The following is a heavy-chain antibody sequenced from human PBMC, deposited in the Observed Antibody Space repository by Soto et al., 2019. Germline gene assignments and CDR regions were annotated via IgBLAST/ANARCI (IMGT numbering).Heavy chain of an antibody. CDR1: GFTFSDYS. CDR3: ARDQRSRTWGNLDY. D-gene: IGHD7-27*01. V-gene: IGHV3-21*01. CDR2: ISSSSSYI. J-gene: IGHJ4*02. Sequence: EVQLVESGGGLVKPGGSLRLACAASGFTFSDYSMNWVRQAPGKGLEWVSSISSSSSYIYYADSGKGRFTVTRVNAKISLYLQMKSRRAEDTAIYYGARDQRSRTWGNLDYWSEGTVVDVSS.